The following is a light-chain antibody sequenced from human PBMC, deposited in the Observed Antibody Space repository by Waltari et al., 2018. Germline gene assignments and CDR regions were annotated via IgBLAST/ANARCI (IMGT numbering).Light chain of an antibody. J-gene: IGKJ4*01. V-gene: IGKV1-5*01. Sequence: DIQMTQSPSTLPASVGDRVTTTCRASLGVSTWLAWYQQKPGKAPKLLIYDASSLESGVPLRFSGSGSGTEFTLTISSLQPDDFATYYCQQYNTYSRTFGGGTKVEIK. CDR1: LGVSTW. CDR2: DAS. CDR3: QQYNTYSRT.